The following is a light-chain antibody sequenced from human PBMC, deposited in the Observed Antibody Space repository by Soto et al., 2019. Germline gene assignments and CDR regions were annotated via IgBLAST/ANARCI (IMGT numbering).Light chain of an antibody. CDR3: SSYRSRSTI. V-gene: IGLV2-14*03. CDR1: SSDIGGAYNP. Sequence: QSALTQPASVSGSPGQSITISCTGTSSDIGGAYNPVSWYQQHPGQAPKLMIYDVSNRPSGVSDRFSGSKSGNTASLTISGLQAEDVADYYCSSYRSRSTIFGGGTKLTVL. CDR2: DVS. J-gene: IGLJ2*01.